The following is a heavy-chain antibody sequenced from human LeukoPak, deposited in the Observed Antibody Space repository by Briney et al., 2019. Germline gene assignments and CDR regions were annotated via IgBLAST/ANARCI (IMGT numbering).Heavy chain of an antibody. Sequence: GSLRLSCAASGFTFGTYWMSWVRQAPGKGLEWVANIKQDGSEKYYVDSVKGRFTISRDNAKNSLYLQMNSVRVEDTAVYYCARDGPDSFDYWGLGTLVTVSS. J-gene: IGHJ4*02. CDR3: ARDGPDSFDY. CDR1: GFTFGTYW. V-gene: IGHV3-7*01. CDR2: IKQDGSEK.